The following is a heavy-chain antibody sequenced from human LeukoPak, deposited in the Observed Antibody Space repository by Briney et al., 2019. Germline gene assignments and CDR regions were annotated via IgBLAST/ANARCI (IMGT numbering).Heavy chain of an antibody. Sequence: ASVKVSCKASGYTFTGYYMHWVRQAPGQGLEWMGWINPNSGGTNYAQKFQGRVTMTRDTSISTAYMELSRLRSDDTAVYYCARARHTRRSTALYYYGMDVWGQGTTVTVSS. D-gene: IGHD1-26*01. J-gene: IGHJ6*02. CDR3: ARARHTRRSTALYYYGMDV. V-gene: IGHV1-2*02. CDR2: INPNSGGT. CDR1: GYTFTGYY.